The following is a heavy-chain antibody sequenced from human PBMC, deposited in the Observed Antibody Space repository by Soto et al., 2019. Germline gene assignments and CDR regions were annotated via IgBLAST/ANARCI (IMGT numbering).Heavy chain of an antibody. CDR2: IYPDDSKT. CDR1: GYSFSTHW. Sequence: PGESLKISCKGSGYSFSTHWIGWVRQMPGKGLEWMAIIYPDDSKTKYSPSFQGQVTISADKSTSTAYLQWSSLKASDTAMYYCARLPSTVFGVVIPGSYWYFDLWGRGTQVTVSS. J-gene: IGHJ2*01. V-gene: IGHV5-51*01. D-gene: IGHD3-3*01. CDR3: ARLPSTVFGVVIPGSYWYFDL.